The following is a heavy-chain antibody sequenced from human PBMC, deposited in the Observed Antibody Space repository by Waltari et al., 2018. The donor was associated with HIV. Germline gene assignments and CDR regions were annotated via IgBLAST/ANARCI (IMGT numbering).Heavy chain of an antibody. CDR2: MSHSGDT. CDR3: ASGGVRSEKYPRGVFDY. J-gene: IGHJ4*02. D-gene: IGHD3-10*01. CDR1: GAPISSNSFF. V-gene: IGHV4-39*02. Sequence: QLHLQGSGPRVVRFPATLSLTCTVSGAPISSNSFFWPWIRQPPGKGLEWMGTMSHSGDTLYNPSLRGRATISADTSNNHFSLTLTFVAAADTALYYCASGGVRSEKYPRGVFDYWGQGALVTVSS.